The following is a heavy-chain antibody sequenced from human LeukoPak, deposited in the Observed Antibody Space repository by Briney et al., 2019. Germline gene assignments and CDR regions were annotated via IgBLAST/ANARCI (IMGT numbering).Heavy chain of an antibody. CDR2: IKQDGSEK. CDR1: GFTFSSYW. Sequence: GGSLRLSCAASGFTFSSYWMSWVRQAPGKGLEWVANIKQDGSEKYYVDSVKGRFTISRDNSKNTLYLQMNSLRAEDTAVYYCAKGIVAGPVCPFGYWGQGTLVTVSS. D-gene: IGHD5-12*01. V-gene: IGHV3-7*03. CDR3: AKGIVAGPVCPFGY. J-gene: IGHJ4*02.